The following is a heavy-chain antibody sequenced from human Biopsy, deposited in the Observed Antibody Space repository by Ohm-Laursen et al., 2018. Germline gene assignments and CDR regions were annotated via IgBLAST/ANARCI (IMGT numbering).Heavy chain of an antibody. Sequence: GASVKVSCKASGYTFTSYYMHWVRQAPGQGLEWMGIINPSGGSTTYAQKFQGRVTMTRDTSTSTVYMELGSLRSEDTAVYYCARNAWPTLSTMIVVVKGFNWFDPWGQGTLVTVSS. CDR1: GYTFTSYY. V-gene: IGHV1-46*01. D-gene: IGHD3-22*01. CDR3: ARNAWPTLSTMIVVVKGFNWFDP. J-gene: IGHJ5*02. CDR2: INPSGGST.